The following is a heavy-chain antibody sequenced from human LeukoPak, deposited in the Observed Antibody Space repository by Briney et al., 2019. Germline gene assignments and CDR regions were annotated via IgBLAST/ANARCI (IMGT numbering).Heavy chain of an antibody. CDR2: ITGGGGGT. CDR3: AREGAYYGDFLIDY. V-gene: IGHV3-23*01. Sequence: GGSLRLSCAASGFTFSNYAMSWVRQAPGKGLEWVSTITGGGGGTYYADSVKGRFTISRDNAKNSLYLQMNSLRVEDTAVYYCAREGAYYGDFLIDYWGQGTLVTVSS. J-gene: IGHJ4*02. CDR1: GFTFSNYA. D-gene: IGHD4-17*01.